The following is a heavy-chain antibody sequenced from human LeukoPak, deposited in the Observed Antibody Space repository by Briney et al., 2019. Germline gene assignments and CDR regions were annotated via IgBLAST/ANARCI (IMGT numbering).Heavy chain of an antibody. V-gene: IGHV4-34*01. J-gene: IGHJ4*02. Sequence: SETLSLTCAVYGGSFSGYYWSWIRQPPGKGLEWIGEINHSGSTNYNPSLKSRVTISVDTSENQFSLKLSSVTAADTAVYYCARGRGSGYYPNPFDYWGQGTLVTVSS. CDR2: INHSGST. D-gene: IGHD3-3*01. CDR1: GGSFSGYY. CDR3: ARGRGSGYYPNPFDY.